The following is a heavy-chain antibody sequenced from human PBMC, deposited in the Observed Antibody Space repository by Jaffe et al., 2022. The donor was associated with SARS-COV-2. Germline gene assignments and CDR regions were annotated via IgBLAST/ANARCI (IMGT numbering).Heavy chain of an antibody. J-gene: IGHJ3*02. CDR2: IYHSGST. Sequence: QVQLQESGPGLVKPSETLSLTCTVSGYSISSGYYWGWIRQPPGKGLEWIGSIYHSGSTYYNPSLKSRVTISVDTSKNQFSLKLSSVTAADTAVYYCATLYYYDSSGDAFDIWGQGTMVTVSS. D-gene: IGHD3-22*01. V-gene: IGHV4-38-2*02. CDR1: GYSISSGYY. CDR3: ATLYYYDSSGDAFDI.